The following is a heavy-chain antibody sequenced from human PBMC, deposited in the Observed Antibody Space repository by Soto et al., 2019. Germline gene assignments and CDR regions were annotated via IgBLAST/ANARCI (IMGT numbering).Heavy chain of an antibody. CDR3: ARSRSLTR. D-gene: IGHD3-10*01. Sequence: SETLSLTCTVSGGSVSSGSYYWSWIRQPPGKGLEWIGYIYYSGSTNYSPSLKSRVTISVDTSKNQFSLKLSSVTAADTAVYYCARSRSLTRWGQGTLVTVSS. J-gene: IGHJ4*02. CDR2: IYYSGST. V-gene: IGHV4-61*01. CDR1: GGSVSSGSYY.